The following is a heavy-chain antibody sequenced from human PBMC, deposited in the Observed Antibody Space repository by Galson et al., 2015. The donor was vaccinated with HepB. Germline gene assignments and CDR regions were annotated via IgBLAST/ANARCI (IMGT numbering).Heavy chain of an antibody. CDR2: INAGNGNT. J-gene: IGHJ5*02. V-gene: IGHV1-3*01. D-gene: IGHD3-9*01. CDR3: ARSYYDILTGESNNWFDP. Sequence: SVKVSCKASGYTFTRYALHWVRQAPGQRLEWMGWINAGNGNTKYSQKFQGRVTITRDTSASTAYMELSSLRSEDTAVYYCARSYYDILTGESNNWFDPWGQGTLVTVSS. CDR1: GYTFTRYA.